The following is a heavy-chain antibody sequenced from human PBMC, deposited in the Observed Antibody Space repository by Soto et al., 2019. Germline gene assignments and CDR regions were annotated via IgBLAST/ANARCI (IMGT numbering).Heavy chain of an antibody. J-gene: IGHJ6*01. CDR3: ARERYYDSSGYAPRHYGMDV. CDR1: GGSISSGGYS. D-gene: IGHD3-22*01. V-gene: IGHV4-30-2*01. Sequence: SETLSLTCAVSGGSISSGGYSWSWIRQPPGKGLEWIGYIYHSGSTYYNPSLWSRVTISLDRSKNPFCRQLSSGNPADPDVYYCARERYYDSSGYAPRHYGMDVWGQGTTVTVSS. CDR2: IYHSGST.